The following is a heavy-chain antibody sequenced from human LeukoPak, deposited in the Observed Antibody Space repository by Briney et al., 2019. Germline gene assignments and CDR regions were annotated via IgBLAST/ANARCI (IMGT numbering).Heavy chain of an antibody. V-gene: IGHV3-21*01. J-gene: IGHJ1*01. CDR2: ISSGSTYI. CDR3: AKDDSSGLITLGTFQH. D-gene: IGHD6-19*01. Sequence: PGGSLRLSCAASGFTFSSYAMSWVRQAPGKGLEWVSSISSGSTYIYYADSVRGRFTISRDNANNSLYLQMNSLRAEDTAVYFCAKDDSSGLITLGTFQHWGQGTLVTVSS. CDR1: GFTFSSYA.